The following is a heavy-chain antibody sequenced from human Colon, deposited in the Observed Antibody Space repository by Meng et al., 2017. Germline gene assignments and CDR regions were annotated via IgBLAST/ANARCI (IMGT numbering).Heavy chain of an antibody. J-gene: IGHJ5*01. Sequence: SETLSLTCTVSGVSITSTYWCSWVRQPPGKGLEWIGEISHGGSTNYNPSLHGRVTISLDKSKNQFSLNLNSVTAADTAVYYCAAKAVAVPADSWGQGALVTVSS. V-gene: IGHV4-4*02. CDR2: ISHGGST. D-gene: IGHD6-19*01. CDR3: AAKAVAVPADS. CDR1: GVSITSTYW.